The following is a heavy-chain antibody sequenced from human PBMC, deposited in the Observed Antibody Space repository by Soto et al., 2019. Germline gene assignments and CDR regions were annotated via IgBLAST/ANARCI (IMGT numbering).Heavy chain of an antibody. V-gene: IGHV4-31*03. J-gene: IGHJ6*02. CDR2: IYYSGST. D-gene: IGHD4-17*01. CDR3: AREPHDYGHYSHAGMDV. Sequence: QVQLQESGPGLVKPSQTLSLTCTVSGGSISSGGYYWSWIRQHPGKGLEWTGYIYYSGSTHYHTSLQSRGTISIDTSKNQFSLKLRSVTAADTAGYYCAREPHDYGHYSHAGMDVWGQGTTVTVSS. CDR1: GGSISSGGYY.